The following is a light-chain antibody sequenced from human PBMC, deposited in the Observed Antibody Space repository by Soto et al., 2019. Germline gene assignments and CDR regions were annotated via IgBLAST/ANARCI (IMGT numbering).Light chain of an antibody. V-gene: IGKV1-39*01. CDR3: HQRYNAPAT. CDR2: GAS. CDR1: QSVSTY. Sequence: DIQMTQSPSSLYASVGDRVTITCRASQSVSTYLHWYQQKPGKAPRLLIYGASSLQGGVPPRFSGSGSGTDFTLTISSLEFEDFATYHYHQRYNAPATFGQGTKVDIK. J-gene: IGKJ1*01.